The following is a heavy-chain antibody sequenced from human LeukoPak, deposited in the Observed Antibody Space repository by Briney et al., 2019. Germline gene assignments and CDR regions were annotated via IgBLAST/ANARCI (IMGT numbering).Heavy chain of an antibody. V-gene: IGHV1-58*02. CDR3: ADLQDRDGYNP. J-gene: IGHJ5*02. D-gene: IGHD5-24*01. CDR2: IVVGSGNT. CDR1: GFTFTSSA. Sequence: ASVKVSCKASGFTFTSSAMQWVRQARGQRLEWIGWIVVGSGNTNYAQKFQERVTITRDMSTSTAYMELSSLRSEDTAVYYCADLQDRDGYNPWGQGTLVTVSS.